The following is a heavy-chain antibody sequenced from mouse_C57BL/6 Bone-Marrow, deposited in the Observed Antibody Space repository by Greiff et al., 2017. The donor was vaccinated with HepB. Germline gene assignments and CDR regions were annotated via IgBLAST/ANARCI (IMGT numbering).Heavy chain of an antibody. CDR1: GFTFSSYA. CDR3: TRGGYYRSPDY. V-gene: IGHV5-9-1*02. D-gene: IGHD1-1*01. J-gene: IGHJ2*01. CDR2: ISSGGDYI. Sequence: EVKLMESGEGLVKPGGSLKLSCAASGFTFSSYAMSWVRQTPEKRLEWVAYISSGGDYIYYADTVKGRFTISRDNARNTLYQQMSSLKSEDTAMYYCTRGGYYRSPDYWGQGTTLTVSS.